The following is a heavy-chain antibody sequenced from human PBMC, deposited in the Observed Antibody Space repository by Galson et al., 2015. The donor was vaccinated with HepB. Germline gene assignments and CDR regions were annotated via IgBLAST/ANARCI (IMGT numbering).Heavy chain of an antibody. Sequence: SLRLSCAASGFTFGGYWMSWVRQAPGKGLEWVANIKHDGSEDYYVDSVKGRFTISRDNAKSSLYLQMNSLRAEDTALYYCARGNGWLDYWGQGTLVTVSS. CDR1: GFTFGGYW. CDR2: IKHDGSED. D-gene: IGHD6-19*01. CDR3: ARGNGWLDY. J-gene: IGHJ4*02. V-gene: IGHV3-7*03.